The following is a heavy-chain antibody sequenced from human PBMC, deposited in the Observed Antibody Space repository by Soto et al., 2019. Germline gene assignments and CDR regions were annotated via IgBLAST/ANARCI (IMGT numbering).Heavy chain of an antibody. CDR3: ARDYYGMDV. CDR1: GGSITSGGYS. V-gene: IGHV4-30-2*06. CDR2: TYQSGSA. J-gene: IGHJ6*02. Sequence: QLQLQESGSGLVKPSQTLSLTCTVSGGSITSGGYSWTWIRQSPGKGLEWIGYTYQSGSAYYNPSLKSRVTISVDRSKNQFSLNLTSVTDADTAVYYCARDYYGMDVWGQGTTVTVSS.